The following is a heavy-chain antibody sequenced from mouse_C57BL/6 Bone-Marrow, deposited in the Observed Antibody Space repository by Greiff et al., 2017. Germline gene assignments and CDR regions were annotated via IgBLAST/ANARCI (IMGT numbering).Heavy chain of an antibody. CDR3: ARYYYGSSSWYFDV. CDR1: GYTFTSYG. CDR2: IYPRSGNT. D-gene: IGHD1-1*01. Sequence: QVQLQQSGAELARPGASVKLSCKASGYTFTSYGISWVKQRTGQGLEWIGEIYPRSGNTYYNEKFKGKATLTADKSSSTAYMELRSLTSDDSAVYYCARYYYGSSSWYFDVWGTGTTVTVSS. V-gene: IGHV1-81*01. J-gene: IGHJ1*03.